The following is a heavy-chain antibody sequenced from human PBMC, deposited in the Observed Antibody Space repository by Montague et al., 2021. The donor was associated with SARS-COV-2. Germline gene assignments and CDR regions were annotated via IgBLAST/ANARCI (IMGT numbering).Heavy chain of an antibody. D-gene: IGHD1-26*01. V-gene: IGHV4-4*02. CDR3: ARGGLGNRGFDY. J-gene: IGHJ4*02. CDR1: GASISTSKW. CDR2: IYLSGFT. Sequence: SETLSLTCVVSGASISTSKWCCCVRHSPGKGLEWVGEIYLSGFTQYNPSVKSRVSKSLDDSRSQFSLRLTSVAAADTAAYFCARGGLGNRGFDYWGQGTLVTVSS.